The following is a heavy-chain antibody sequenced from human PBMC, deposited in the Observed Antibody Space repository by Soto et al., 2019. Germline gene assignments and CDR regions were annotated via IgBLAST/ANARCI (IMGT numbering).Heavy chain of an antibody. CDR2: ISYDGSTT. D-gene: IGHD4-4*01. Sequence: QVQLVESGGAVVQPGKSQRLSCAASGFTLSSHAMHWVRQTPGKGLEWLSIISYDGSTTYYSDSVKGRFTISRDNSKNTLYLQMSSLRPDDTGVYFCARHLASTVTTSGWFDPWGQGTLVTVSS. J-gene: IGHJ5*02. V-gene: IGHV3-30-3*01. CDR1: GFTLSSHA. CDR3: ARHLASTVTTSGWFDP.